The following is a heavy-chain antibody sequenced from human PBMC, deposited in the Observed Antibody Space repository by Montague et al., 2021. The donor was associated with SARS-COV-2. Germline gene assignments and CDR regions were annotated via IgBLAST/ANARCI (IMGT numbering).Heavy chain of an antibody. CDR1: GDSVSSNSAT. D-gene: IGHD1-1*01. CDR2: TYYRSKWYN. CDR3: TSGREGNYNVMDV. Sequence: CAISGDSVSSNSATWNWVRQSPSRGLECLGRTYYRSKWYNDYAXXXRGRVTINPDTSKNQFSPQLNSVTPEDTAIYYCTSGREGNYNVMDVWGQGTTVTVSS. J-gene: IGHJ6*02. V-gene: IGHV6-1*01.